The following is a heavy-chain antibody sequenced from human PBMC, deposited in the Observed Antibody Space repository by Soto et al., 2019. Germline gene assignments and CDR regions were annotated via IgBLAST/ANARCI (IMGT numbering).Heavy chain of an antibody. D-gene: IGHD3-10*01. J-gene: IGHJ6*02. CDR2: IIPIFGTA. CDR1: GGTFSSYA. Sequence: SVKVSCKASGGTFSSYAISWVRQAPGQGLEWMGGIIPIFGTANYAQKFQGRVTITADESTSTAYMELSSLRSEDTAVYYCARVSLRGRNYYGSGSPVFYYSGRDVWGQGTTVTVS. CDR3: ARVSLRGRNYYGSGSPVFYYSGRDV. V-gene: IGHV1-69*13.